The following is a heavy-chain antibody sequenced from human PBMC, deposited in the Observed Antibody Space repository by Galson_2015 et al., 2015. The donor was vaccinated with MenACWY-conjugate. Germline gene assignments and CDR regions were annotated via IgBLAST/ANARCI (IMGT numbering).Heavy chain of an antibody. CDR2: IRQDGSEI. V-gene: IGHV3-7*03. Sequence: SLRLSCAASGFTFSSNWMSWVRQAPGKGLEWVANIRQDGSEIYYADSVRGRFTVSSDNAKNSMFLQMNSLRAEDTAVYFCARWGVNCGWYYLAFWGQGTLVTVFS. CDR3: ARWGVNCGWYYLAF. CDR1: GFTFSSNW. J-gene: IGHJ4*02. D-gene: IGHD6-19*01.